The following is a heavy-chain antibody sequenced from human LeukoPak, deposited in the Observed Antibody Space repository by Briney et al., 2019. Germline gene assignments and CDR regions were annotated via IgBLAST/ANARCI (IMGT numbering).Heavy chain of an antibody. D-gene: IGHD6-13*01. CDR2: IRYDGSNK. Sequence: GGSLRLSCVASGFAFSAYGLHWVRQAPGKGLEWVAFIRYDGSNKYYADSVKGRFTISRDNSKNTLYLQMNSLRAEDTAVYYCAKDGQQLGPFDYWGQGTLVTVSS. CDR1: GFAFSAYG. V-gene: IGHV3-30*02. CDR3: AKDGQQLGPFDY. J-gene: IGHJ4*02.